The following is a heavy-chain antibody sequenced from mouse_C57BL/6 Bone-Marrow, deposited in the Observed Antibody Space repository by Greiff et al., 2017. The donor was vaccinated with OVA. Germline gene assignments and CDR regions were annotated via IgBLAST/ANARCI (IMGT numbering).Heavy chain of an antibody. CDR2: IHPNSGST. J-gene: IGHJ4*01. V-gene: IGHV1-64*01. Sequence: QVQLKQSGAELARPGASVKLSCKASGYTFTSYWMHWVKQRPGQGLEWIGMIHPNSGSTNYNEKFKSKATLTVDKSSSTAYMQLSSLTSEDSAVYYCARRYGSSYYAMDYWGQGTSVTVSS. CDR1: GYTFTSYW. CDR3: ARRYGSSYYAMDY. D-gene: IGHD1-1*01.